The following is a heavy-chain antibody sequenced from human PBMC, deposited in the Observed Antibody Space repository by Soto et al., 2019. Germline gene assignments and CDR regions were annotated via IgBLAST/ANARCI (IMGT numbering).Heavy chain of an antibody. J-gene: IGHJ6*02. D-gene: IGHD1-7*01. Sequence: GGSLRLSCAASGFTFSSYEMNWVRQALGKGLEWVSYISSGGTTIYYADSVKGRFTISRDNAKNSLYLQMNSLRAEDTAIYYCAREWRELKNGYYYDMDVWGQGTTVTVSS. CDR3: AREWRELKNGYYYDMDV. CDR1: GFTFSSYE. CDR2: ISSGGTTI. V-gene: IGHV3-48*03.